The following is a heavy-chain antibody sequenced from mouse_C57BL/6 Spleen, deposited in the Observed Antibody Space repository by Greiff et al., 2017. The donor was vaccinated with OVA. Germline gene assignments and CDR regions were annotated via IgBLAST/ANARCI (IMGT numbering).Heavy chain of an antibody. Sequence: QVQLQQPGAELVKPGASVKLSCKASGYTFTSYWMQWVKQRPGQGLEWIGEIDPSDSYTNYNQKFKGKATLTVDTSSSTAYMQLSSLTSEDSAVYYCARGGMGSNYVYGRFAYWGQGTLVTVSA. D-gene: IGHD2-5*01. CDR2: IDPSDSYT. CDR3: ARGGMGSNYVYGRFAY. V-gene: IGHV1-50*01. J-gene: IGHJ3*01. CDR1: GYTFTSYW.